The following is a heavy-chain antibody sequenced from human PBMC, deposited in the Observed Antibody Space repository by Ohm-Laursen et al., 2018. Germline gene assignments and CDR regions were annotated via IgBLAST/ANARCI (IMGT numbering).Heavy chain of an antibody. Sequence: SLRLSCAASGFTFSSYWMHWVRHAPGKGLVWVSRINSDGSSTSYADSVKGRFTISRDNAKNTLYLQMNNLRAEDTAVYYCAIYHYGPSAFDYWGQGTLVTVSS. CDR3: AIYHYGPSAFDY. CDR1: GFTFSSYW. V-gene: IGHV3-74*01. CDR2: INSDGSST. D-gene: IGHD3-10*01. J-gene: IGHJ4*02.